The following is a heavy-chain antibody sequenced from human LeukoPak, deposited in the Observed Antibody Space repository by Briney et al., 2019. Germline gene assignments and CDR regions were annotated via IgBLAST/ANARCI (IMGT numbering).Heavy chain of an antibody. Sequence: PGGSLRLSCAASGFTFDDYAMHWVRQAPGKGLEWVSGISWNSGSIGYADSVKGRFTISRDNAKNSLYLQMNSLRAEDMALYYCAKDRATSGFDAFDIWGQGTMVTVS. CDR3: AKDRATSGFDAFDI. J-gene: IGHJ3*02. D-gene: IGHD1-26*01. CDR2: ISWNSGSI. V-gene: IGHV3-9*03. CDR1: GFTFDDYA.